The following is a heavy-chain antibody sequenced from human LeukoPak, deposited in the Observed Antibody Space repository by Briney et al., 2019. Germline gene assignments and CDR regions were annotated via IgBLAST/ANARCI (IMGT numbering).Heavy chain of an antibody. V-gene: IGHV3-23*01. D-gene: IGHD2-2*02. CDR1: RFTFSSYA. CDR3: AKVNCSSTSCYRGAFDI. J-gene: IGHJ3*02. CDR2: ISGSGGST. Sequence: GGSLRLSCAASRFTFSSYAMSWVRQAPGKGLEWVSAISGSGGSTYYADSVKGRFTISRDNSKNTLYLQMNSLRAEDTAVYYCAKVNCSSTSCYRGAFDIWGQGTMVTVSS.